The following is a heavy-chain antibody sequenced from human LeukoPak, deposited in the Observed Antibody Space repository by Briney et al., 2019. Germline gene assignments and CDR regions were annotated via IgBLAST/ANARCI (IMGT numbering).Heavy chain of an antibody. J-gene: IGHJ6*04. Sequence: ASVKVSCKASGGTFSSYAISWVRQAPGQGLEWMGGIIPIFGTANYAQKFQGRVTITADKSTSTAYMELSSLRSEDTAVYYCASGERRIQLWGHYYYGMDVGGKGTTVTVSS. CDR1: GGTFSSYA. V-gene: IGHV1-69*06. CDR2: IIPIFGTA. CDR3: ASGERRIQLWGHYYYGMDV. D-gene: IGHD5-18*01.